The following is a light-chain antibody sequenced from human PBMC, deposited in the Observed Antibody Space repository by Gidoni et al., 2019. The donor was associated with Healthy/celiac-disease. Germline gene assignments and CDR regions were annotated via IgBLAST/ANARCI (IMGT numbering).Light chain of an antibody. Sequence: DIQLAHSPSSLSASGGDRVTITCRASQSISSYLNWDQQKPGKAPKLLIYAASSLQSGVPSRFSGSGSGTDFTLTISSLQPEDCATYYCQQSYSTLWTFGQGTKVEIK. J-gene: IGKJ1*01. CDR3: QQSYSTLWT. CDR1: QSISSY. CDR2: AAS. V-gene: IGKV1-39*01.